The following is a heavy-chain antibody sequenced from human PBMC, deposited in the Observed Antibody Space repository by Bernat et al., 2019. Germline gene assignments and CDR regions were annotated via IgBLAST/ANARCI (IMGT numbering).Heavy chain of an antibody. D-gene: IGHD2-2*02. CDR2: IYYSGST. CDR1: GGSISSSSYY. CDR3: ARGDYCSSTSCYIGFDP. V-gene: IGHV4-39*01. Sequence: QLQLQESGPGLVKPSETMSLTCTVSGGSISSSSYYWGWIRQPPGKGLEWIGSIYYSGSTYYNPSLKSRVTISVDTSKNQFSLKLSSVTAADTAVYYCARGDYCSSTSCYIGFDPWGQGTLVIVSS. J-gene: IGHJ5*02.